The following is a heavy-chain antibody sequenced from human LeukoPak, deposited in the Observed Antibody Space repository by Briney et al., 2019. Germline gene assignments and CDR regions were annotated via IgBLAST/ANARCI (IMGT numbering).Heavy chain of an antibody. CDR1: GGSISSYF. D-gene: IGHD1-1*01. Sequence: PSETLSLTCTVSGGSISSYFWSWIRQPPGKGLEWIGYIYYSGSTKFNPSLKSRVTISVDTSKNQFSLKLSSVTAADTAVYYCARETSNAFDYWGQGTLVTVSS. J-gene: IGHJ4*02. CDR3: ARETSNAFDY. CDR2: IYYSGST. V-gene: IGHV4-59*12.